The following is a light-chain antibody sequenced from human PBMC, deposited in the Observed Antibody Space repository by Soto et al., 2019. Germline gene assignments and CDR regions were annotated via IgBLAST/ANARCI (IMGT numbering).Light chain of an antibody. CDR2: DAS. CDR1: QSVSSS. Sequence: EIVLTQSPATLSLSPGERATLSCRASQSVSSSLAWYQQKPGQAPRLLIYDASNRATGIPARFSGSVSGTDFTLTISSLEPEDFALYYCQQRTNWPLTFGGGTKLEIK. CDR3: QQRTNWPLT. V-gene: IGKV3-11*01. J-gene: IGKJ4*01.